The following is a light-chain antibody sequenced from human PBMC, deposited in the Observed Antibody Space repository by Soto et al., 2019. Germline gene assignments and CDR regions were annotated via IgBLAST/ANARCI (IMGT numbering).Light chain of an antibody. V-gene: IGLV3-1*01. Sequence: SYELTQPPSVSVSPGQTASITCSGDKLGAKYACWYQQKPGQSPVLVIYQDSKRPSGIPERFSGSNSGNTATLTISGTQAMDEADYYCQAWDSSTLGVFGTGTKLTVL. CDR1: KLGAKY. J-gene: IGLJ1*01. CDR3: QAWDSSTLGV. CDR2: QDS.